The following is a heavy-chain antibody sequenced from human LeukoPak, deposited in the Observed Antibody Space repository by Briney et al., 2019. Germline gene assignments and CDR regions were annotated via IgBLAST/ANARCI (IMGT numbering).Heavy chain of an antibody. V-gene: IGHV3-48*03. J-gene: IGHJ4*02. CDR2: ISSSGSTI. CDR1: GFTFSSYE. D-gene: IGHD3-10*01. Sequence: TGGSLRLSCAASGFTFSSYEMNWVRQAPGKGLEWVSYISSSGSTIYYADSVKGRFTISRDNAKNSLYLQMNSLRAEDTAVYYCAREHYYGSGSPPDYWGQGTLVTVSS. CDR3: AREHYYGSGSPPDY.